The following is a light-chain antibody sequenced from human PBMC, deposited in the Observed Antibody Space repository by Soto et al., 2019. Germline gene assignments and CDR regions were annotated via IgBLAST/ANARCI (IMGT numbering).Light chain of an antibody. CDR2: AAS. V-gene: IGKV1-39*01. CDR3: QQSYSTPWT. Sequence: DIQMTQSPSSLSASVGDRVTITCRASQSINSYLNWYHQKPGKAPKLLIYAASDLQIGVPSRFSDSGSGTDFTLSITSLQPEDFATYYCQQSYSTPWTFGQWTKVEIK. J-gene: IGKJ1*01. CDR1: QSINSY.